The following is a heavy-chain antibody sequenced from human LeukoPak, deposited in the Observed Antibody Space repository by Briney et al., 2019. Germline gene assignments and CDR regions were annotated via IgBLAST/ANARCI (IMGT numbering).Heavy chain of an antibody. CDR1: GYTFTSYG. V-gene: IGHV1-18*01. J-gene: IGHJ4*02. CDR3: ARSEYYYDSTNNYYFDY. D-gene: IGHD3-22*01. Sequence: GASVKVSCKASGYTFTSYGISWVRQAPGQGLEWMGWISAYNGNTNYAQKLQGRVTMTTDTSTSTAYMELRSLRSDDTAVYYCARSEYYYDSTNNYYFDYWGQGTLVTVSS. CDR2: ISAYNGNT.